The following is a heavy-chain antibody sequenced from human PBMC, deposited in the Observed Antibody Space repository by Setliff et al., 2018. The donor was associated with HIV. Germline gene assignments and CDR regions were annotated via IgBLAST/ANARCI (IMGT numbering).Heavy chain of an antibody. CDR2: ISPSGGA. CDR1: GGPFSDYF. D-gene: IGHD3-10*01. Sequence: SETLSLTCASFGGPFSDYFWTWLRQPPGKGLEWIGHISPSGGADYSPSLKTRAAISLVTSRSQIVLRLSSEAAADTATYYCARGVTLGRGVIAESPLYVMDVWGEGTPVTVTS. J-gene: IGHJ6*03. CDR3: ARGVTLGRGVIAESPLYVMDV. V-gene: IGHV4-34*01.